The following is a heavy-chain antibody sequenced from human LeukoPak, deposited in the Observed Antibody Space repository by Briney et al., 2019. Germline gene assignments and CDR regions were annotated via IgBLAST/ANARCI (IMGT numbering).Heavy chain of an antibody. J-gene: IGHJ4*02. CDR3: ARRGGGYHFDY. D-gene: IGHD3-22*01. Sequence: PGRSLRLSCAASGFTFSSYGMHWVRQAPGKGLEWVAVISYDGNEIHYADSVKGRFTISRDNSKSTLNLQMNSLRVEDTAVYYCARRGGGYHFDYWGQGTLVTVSS. CDR2: ISYDGNEI. V-gene: IGHV3-30*03. CDR1: GFTFSSYG.